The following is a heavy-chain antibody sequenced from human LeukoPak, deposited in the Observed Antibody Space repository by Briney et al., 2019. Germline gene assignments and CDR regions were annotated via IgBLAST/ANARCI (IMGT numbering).Heavy chain of an antibody. D-gene: IGHD4-17*01. V-gene: IGHV3-30-3*01. CDR2: ISYDGCNK. CDR1: GFTFSSYA. Sequence: GGSLRLSCAASGFTFSSYAMHWVRQAPGKGLEWVAVISYDGCNKYYADSVKGRFTISRDNSKNTLYLQMNSLRAEDTAVYYCARAPERDYGDINAFDIWGQGTMVTVSS. CDR3: ARAPERDYGDINAFDI. J-gene: IGHJ3*02.